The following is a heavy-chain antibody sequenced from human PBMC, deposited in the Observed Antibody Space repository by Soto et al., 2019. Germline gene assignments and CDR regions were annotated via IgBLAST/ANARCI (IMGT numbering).Heavy chain of an antibody. Sequence: ASVKVSCKASGYTFTGYYMHWVRQAPGQGLEWMGWINPNSGGTNYAQKFQGRVTMTRDTSISTAYMELSRLRSDDTAVYYCARVLGLYYYYYGMDVWGQGTTVNV. CDR1: GYTFTGYY. D-gene: IGHD3-16*01. J-gene: IGHJ6*02. V-gene: IGHV1-2*02. CDR2: INPNSGGT. CDR3: ARVLGLYYYYYGMDV.